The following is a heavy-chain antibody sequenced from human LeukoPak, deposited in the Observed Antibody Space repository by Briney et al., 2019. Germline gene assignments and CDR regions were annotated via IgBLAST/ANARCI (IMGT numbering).Heavy chain of an antibody. CDR2: IYYSGRT. D-gene: IGHD6-13*01. Sequence: SETLSLTCTVSDDSISRSNYYWGWLRQTPGKGLEWIGSIYYSGRTYYNPSLKSRVTISIDKSKKQFSLKLTFVTAADTAVYYCAKGSSWYSPFDYWGQGTLVTVSS. CDR3: AKGSSWYSPFDY. J-gene: IGHJ4*02. V-gene: IGHV4-39*01. CDR1: DDSISRSNYY.